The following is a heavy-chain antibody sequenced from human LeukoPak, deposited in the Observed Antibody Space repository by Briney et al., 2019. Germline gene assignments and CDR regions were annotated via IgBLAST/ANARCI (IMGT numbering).Heavy chain of an antibody. CDR3: ARIRASTGKGVGYCSSTSCYGTYYFDY. CDR2: INPNSGGT. CDR1: GYTFTDYY. V-gene: IGHV1-2*02. J-gene: IGHJ4*02. Sequence: GASVKVSCKASGYTFTDYYMHWVRQAPGQGLEWMGWINPNSGGTNYAQKFQGRVTMTRDTSISTAYMELSRLRSDDTAVYYCARIRASTGKGVGYCSSTSCYGTYYFDYWGQGTLVTVSS. D-gene: IGHD2-2*01.